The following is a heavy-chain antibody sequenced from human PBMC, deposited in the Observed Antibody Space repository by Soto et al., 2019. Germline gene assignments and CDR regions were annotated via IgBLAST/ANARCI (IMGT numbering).Heavy chain of an antibody. Sequence: QVQLQESGPGLVKASQTLSLTCTVSGGSISSGGYYWSWIRQHPGKVLEWIGYIYNSGSTYYNPSVKSRVTISADTSKDQFSVKLSSVTAAGTAVYYCARDPAPWGQGTLVTVSS. CDR2: IYNSGST. V-gene: IGHV4-31*03. CDR1: GGSISSGGYY. J-gene: IGHJ5*02. CDR3: ARDPAP.